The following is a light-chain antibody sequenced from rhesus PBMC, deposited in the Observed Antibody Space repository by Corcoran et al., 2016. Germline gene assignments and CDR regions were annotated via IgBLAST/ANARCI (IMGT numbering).Light chain of an antibody. CDR3: QQYSSRPFT. J-gene: IGKJ3*01. Sequence: DIQMTQSPSSLSASVGDTVTITCRASQGISWLAWYQQKPGKAPKLLIYKTSSLQSGVPSRFSGSGSGTDFTLTISSLQSEDFATYYGQQYSSRPFTFGPGTKLDIK. CDR2: KTS. CDR1: QGISW. V-gene: IGKV1-22*01.